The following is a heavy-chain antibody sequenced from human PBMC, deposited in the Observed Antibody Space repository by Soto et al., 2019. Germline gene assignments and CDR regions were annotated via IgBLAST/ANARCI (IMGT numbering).Heavy chain of an antibody. V-gene: IGHV3-30*03. Sequence: QVQLVESGGGVVQPGRSLRLSCAASGFTFSSYGMHWVRQAPGKGLEWVAVISYDGSNKDYADSVKGRFTISRDNSKNPLYLQMNSRRAEDTALFYVAPWFGAFDYWGQGTLVTVSS. CDR1: GFTFSSYG. CDR2: ISYDGSNK. D-gene: IGHD3-10*01. J-gene: IGHJ4*02. CDR3: APWFGAFDY.